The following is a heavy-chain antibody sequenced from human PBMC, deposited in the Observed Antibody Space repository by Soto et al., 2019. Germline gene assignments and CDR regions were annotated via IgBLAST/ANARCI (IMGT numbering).Heavy chain of an antibody. J-gene: IGHJ3*02. CDR3: ATPRGGSGFDAFDI. Sequence: GGSLRLSCAASGFTFSDYYMSWIRQAPGKGLEWVSYISSSSSYTNYADSVKGRFTISRDNAKNSLYLQMNSLRAEGTAVYYCATPRGGSGFDAFDIWGQGTMVTVSS. V-gene: IGHV3-11*06. CDR2: ISSSSSYT. D-gene: IGHD3-10*01. CDR1: GFTFSDYY.